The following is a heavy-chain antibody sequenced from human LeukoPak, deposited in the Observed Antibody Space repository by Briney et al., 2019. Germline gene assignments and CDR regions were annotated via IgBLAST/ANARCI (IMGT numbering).Heavy chain of an antibody. Sequence: GGSLRLSCAASGFTFSSYGMHWVRQAPGKGLEWVAFIRYDGSNKYYADSVKGRFTISRDNSKNTLYLQMNSLRAEDTAVYYCARDHSTRFIAAAGPFDYWGQGTLVTVSS. CDR2: IRYDGSNK. D-gene: IGHD6-13*01. CDR1: GFTFSSYG. J-gene: IGHJ4*02. CDR3: ARDHSTRFIAAAGPFDY. V-gene: IGHV3-30*02.